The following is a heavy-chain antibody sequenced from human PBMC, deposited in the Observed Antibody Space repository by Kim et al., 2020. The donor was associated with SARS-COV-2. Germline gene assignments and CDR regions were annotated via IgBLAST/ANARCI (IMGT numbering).Heavy chain of an antibody. D-gene: IGHD5-12*01. V-gene: IGHV2-70*01. Sequence: SGPTLVKPTQTLTLTCTFSGFSLTTTEMCVSWIRQPPGKALEWLAMIDWDDDKYYSTSLKTRLTISKDTSKNKVVLTMTNMDPVDTATYYCARIRVDIVASCYYGMGVWGRRTTVTVSS. CDR1: GFSLTTTEMC. J-gene: IGHJ6*02. CDR2: IDWDDDK. CDR3: ARIRVDIVASCYYGMGV.